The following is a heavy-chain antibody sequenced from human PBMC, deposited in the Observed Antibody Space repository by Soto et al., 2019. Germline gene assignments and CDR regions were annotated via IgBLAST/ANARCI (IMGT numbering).Heavy chain of an antibody. J-gene: IGHJ4*02. V-gene: IGHV3-21*01. CDR2: ISSTSAYI. D-gene: IGHD1-26*01. Sequence: EVQLVESGGGPVKPGGSLRLSCAASGFSFSDYSMKWVRQAPGKGLEWVSSISSTSAYIFYADSVKGRFTISRDNAKNSLYLQMNSLRAEDTALYYCVRVAVGNTYLFDYWGQGTLVTVSS. CDR3: VRVAVGNTYLFDY. CDR1: GFSFSDYS.